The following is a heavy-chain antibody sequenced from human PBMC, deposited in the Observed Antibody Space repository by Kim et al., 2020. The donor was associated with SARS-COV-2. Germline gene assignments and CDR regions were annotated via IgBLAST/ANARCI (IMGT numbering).Heavy chain of an antibody. D-gene: IGHD5-12*01. V-gene: IGHV1-18*04. Sequence: ASVKVSCKASGYNFSPYMITWVRRAPGQGLEWMGWITPYNGDTSYAQNIQGRLTLTTDTSTTTAYMELTNLKSDDTAVYYCARVSGSSLCGWFDPWGQGTLVTVSS. CDR2: ITPYNGDT. J-gene: IGHJ5*02. CDR1: GYNFSPYM. CDR3: ARVSGSSLCGWFDP.